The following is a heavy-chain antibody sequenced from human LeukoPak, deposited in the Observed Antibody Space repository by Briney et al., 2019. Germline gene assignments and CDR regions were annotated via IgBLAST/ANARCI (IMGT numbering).Heavy chain of an antibody. CDR1: GGSFSGYY. J-gene: IGHJ4*02. D-gene: IGHD3-22*01. CDR3: ARGNPRRITMIVVVIRSGYYFDY. Sequence: SETLSLTCAVYGGSFSGYYWSWIRQPPGKELEWIGEINHSGSTNYNPSLKSRVTISVDTSKNQFSLKLSSVTAADTAVYYCARGNPRRITMIVVVIRSGYYFDYWGQGTLVTVSS. V-gene: IGHV4-34*01. CDR2: INHSGST.